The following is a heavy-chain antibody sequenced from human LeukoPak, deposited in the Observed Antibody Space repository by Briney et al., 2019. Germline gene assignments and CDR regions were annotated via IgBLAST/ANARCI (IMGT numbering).Heavy chain of an antibody. J-gene: IGHJ4*02. CDR1: GGSISSSGYC. D-gene: IGHD6-19*01. Sequence: PSETLSLTCTVSGGSISSSGYCWTWIRQPPGKGLEWIGRIYTSGSTNYNPSLKSRVTMSVDTSKNQFSLKLSSVTAADTAVYYCARNQWLVHFDYWGQGTLVTVSS. CDR2: IYTSGST. CDR3: ARNQWLVHFDY. V-gene: IGHV4-61*02.